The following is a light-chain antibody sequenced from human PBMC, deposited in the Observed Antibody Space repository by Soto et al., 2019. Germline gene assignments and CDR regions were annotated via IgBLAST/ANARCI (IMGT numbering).Light chain of an antibody. Sequence: QSALTQPASVSGSPRQSITISCTGTTSDVGSFTAVSWYQDHPDKAPQLVIFGVNDRPSGVSHRFSASKSGTTASLTISDLQPEDEAVYFCSSYTTSHSWVFGGGTKVTVL. CDR2: GVN. V-gene: IGLV2-14*01. CDR1: TSDVGSFTA. CDR3: SSYTTSHSWV. J-gene: IGLJ3*02.